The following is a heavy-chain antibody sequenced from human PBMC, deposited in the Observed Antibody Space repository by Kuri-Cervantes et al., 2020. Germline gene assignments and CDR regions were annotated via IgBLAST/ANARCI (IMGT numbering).Heavy chain of an antibody. D-gene: IGHD3-22*01. CDR3: ARRRGRGYYDSSGYWFDP. CDR1: GFTFTSSA. CDR2: IVVGSGNT. Sequence: SVKVSCKASGFTFTSSAVQWVRQARGQRLEWIGWIVVGSGNTNYAQKFQERVTITRDMSTSTAYMELSSLRSEDTAVYYCARRRGRGYYDSSGYWFDPWGQGTLVTVSS. J-gene: IGHJ5*02. V-gene: IGHV1-58*01.